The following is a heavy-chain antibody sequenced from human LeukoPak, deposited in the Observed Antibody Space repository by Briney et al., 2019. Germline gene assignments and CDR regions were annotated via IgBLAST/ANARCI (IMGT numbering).Heavy chain of an antibody. CDR3: AKEGLNIATRDFFDS. CDR2: ISDSGGST. D-gene: IGHD6-6*01. J-gene: IGHJ4*02. V-gene: IGHV3-23*01. CDR1: GFIFRNYV. Sequence: GGSLRLSCAASGFIFRNYVVAWVRQAPGKGLEWVSQISDSGGSTYYADSVKGRFTISRDNSKNTLYLQMNSLRAEDTAVYYCAKEGLNIATRDFFDSWGQGTLVTVSS.